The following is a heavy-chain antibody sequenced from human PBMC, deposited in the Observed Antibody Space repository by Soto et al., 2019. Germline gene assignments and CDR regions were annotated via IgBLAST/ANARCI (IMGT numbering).Heavy chain of an antibody. CDR1: GYTFTSYY. V-gene: IGHV1-46*01. CDR3: TRVSYDSSGYYYGMDV. CDR2: INPSGGST. Sequence: ASVKVSCKASGYTFTSYYMHWVRQAPGQGREWMGIINPSGGSTSYAQKFQGRVTMTRDTSTSTAYMELSSLRAEGTAVYYCTRVSYDSSGYYYGMDVWGQGTTVTVSS. J-gene: IGHJ6*02. D-gene: IGHD3-22*01.